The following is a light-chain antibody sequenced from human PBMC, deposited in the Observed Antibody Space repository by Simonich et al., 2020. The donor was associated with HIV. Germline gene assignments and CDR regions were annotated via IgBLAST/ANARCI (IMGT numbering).Light chain of an antibody. CDR1: LSVSRN. CDR3: QQYHNWPPYT. CDR2: GAS. Sequence: EIVMTQSPATLSVSPGERATLSCRASLSVSRNLAWYQQKPGQTPRLLIYGASTRATGIPARFSGSGSGTEFTLTISSMQSEDFVVYYCQQYHNWPPYTFGQGTKVEIK. J-gene: IGKJ2*01. V-gene: IGKV3-15*01.